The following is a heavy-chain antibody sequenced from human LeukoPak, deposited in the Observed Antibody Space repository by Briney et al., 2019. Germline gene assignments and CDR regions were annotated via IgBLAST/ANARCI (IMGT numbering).Heavy chain of an antibody. CDR3: AREYDSRARFDP. D-gene: IGHD4-11*01. CDR2: IGYSGSPI. CDR1: GFTFDHHA. Sequence: GGSLRLSCAASGFTFDHHAMTWVRQAPGKGLEWISYIGYSGSPIYYADSVKGRFGISRDDAKTSLYLHMNSLRVEDTAFYYCAREYDSRARFDPWGQGILVTVSS. V-gene: IGHV3-48*01. J-gene: IGHJ5*02.